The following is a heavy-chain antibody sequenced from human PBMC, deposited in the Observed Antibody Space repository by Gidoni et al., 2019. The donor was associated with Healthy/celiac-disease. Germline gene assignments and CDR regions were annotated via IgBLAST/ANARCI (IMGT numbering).Heavy chain of an antibody. V-gene: IGHV4-31*02. CDR2: IYYSGST. CDR3: ARVWTATRGWFDP. Sequence: EWLGYIYYSGSTYYNPSLKSRVTISVDTSKNQFSLKLSSVTAADTAVYYCARVWTATRGWFDPWGQGTLVTVSS. J-gene: IGHJ5*02. D-gene: IGHD2-21*02.